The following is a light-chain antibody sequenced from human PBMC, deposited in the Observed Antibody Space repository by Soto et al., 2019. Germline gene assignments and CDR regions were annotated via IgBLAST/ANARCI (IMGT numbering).Light chain of an antibody. CDR1: QSISNN. CDR2: GAA. V-gene: IGKV3-15*01. Sequence: EIAMTQSPSILSAYSGESATLPCRAVQSISNNSVWYQQKPGQAPSLLVYGAATTATGVPALMSGRGSGTEVTLPNISRQPPDDSAYYYRQQNFDSPFTFGRGTKVDI. J-gene: IGKJ4*02. CDR3: QQNFDSPFT.